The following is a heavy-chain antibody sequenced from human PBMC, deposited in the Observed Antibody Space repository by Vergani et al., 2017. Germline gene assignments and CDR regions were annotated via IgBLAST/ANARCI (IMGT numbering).Heavy chain of an antibody. V-gene: IGHV3-30*14. CDR3: AREANGYFDL. CDR1: GFTLGGYA. CDR2: ISYDGSYK. Sequence: QVQLVESGGGVVQPGRSLRLSCTASGFTLGGYATHWVRPAPGRGLEWVAVISYDGSYKYYADSVKGRFTISRDNSKNTLYLQMNSLRAEETAVDYCAREANGYFDLWGRGTLVTVSS. J-gene: IGHJ2*01.